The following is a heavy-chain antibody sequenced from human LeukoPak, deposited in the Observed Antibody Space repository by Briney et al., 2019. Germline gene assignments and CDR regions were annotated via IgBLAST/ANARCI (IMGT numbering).Heavy chain of an antibody. CDR1: GVTFSSYG. V-gene: IGHV3-23*01. D-gene: IGHD3-10*01. Sequence: GETLRLSCAASGVTFSSYGMSWVHQAPGKGLEWVSGISGSGNNTYNADSVKGRFTISSDNSKHTLYLQMNNLRADATAVYCWATVPRGSGSPVPDYCVGGRVVTVSS. CDR3: ATVPRGSGSPVPDY. CDR2: ISGSGNNT. J-gene: IGHJ4*02.